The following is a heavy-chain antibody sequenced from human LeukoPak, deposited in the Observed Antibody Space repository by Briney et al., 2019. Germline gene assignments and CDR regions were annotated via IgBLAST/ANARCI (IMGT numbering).Heavy chain of an antibody. J-gene: IGHJ4*02. V-gene: IGHV4-39*07. CDR2: IYYSGST. CDR1: GGSISSSSYY. D-gene: IGHD1-26*01. Sequence: PSETLSLTCTVSGGSISSSSYYWGWIRQPPGKGLEWIGSIYYSGSTYYNPSLKSRVTISVDTSKNQFSLKLSSVTAADTAVYYCARDQRWELPLPELTPFDYWGQGTLVTVSS. CDR3: ARDQRWELPLPELTPFDY.